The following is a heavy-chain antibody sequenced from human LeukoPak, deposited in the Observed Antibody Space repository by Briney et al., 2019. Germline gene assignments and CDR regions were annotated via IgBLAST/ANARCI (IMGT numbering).Heavy chain of an antibody. Sequence: ASVNVSCKASGYTFTSYGISWVRQAPGQRLEWMGWISAYNGNTNYAQKFQGRVTMTTDTSTSTAYMELRSLRSDDTGVYYCARDSRYDEGYWGQGTLVTVSS. V-gene: IGHV1-18*01. D-gene: IGHD5-12*01. CDR1: GYTFTSYG. CDR3: ARDSRYDEGY. CDR2: ISAYNGNT. J-gene: IGHJ4*02.